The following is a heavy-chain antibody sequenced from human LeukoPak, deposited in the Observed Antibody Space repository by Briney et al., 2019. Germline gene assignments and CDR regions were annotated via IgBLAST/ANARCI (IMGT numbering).Heavy chain of an antibody. CDR2: IRYDGSNK. CDR3: AKDIEDIVVVPAAIQH. V-gene: IGHV3-30*02. J-gene: IGHJ1*01. D-gene: IGHD2-2*01. Sequence: PGGSLRLSCAASGFTFSSYGMHWLRQAPGKGLEWVAFIRYDGSNKYYADSVKGRFTISRDNSKNTLYLQMNSLRAEDTAVYYSAKDIEDIVVVPAAIQHWGQGTLVTVSS. CDR1: GFTFSSYG.